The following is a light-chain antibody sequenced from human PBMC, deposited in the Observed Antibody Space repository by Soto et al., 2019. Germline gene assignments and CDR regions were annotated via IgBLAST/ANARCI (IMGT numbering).Light chain of an antibody. J-gene: IGLJ2*01. CDR3: QSYDSSLSVI. CDR2: DNS. CDR1: GSNIGAGYD. V-gene: IGLV1-40*01. Sequence: QSVLTQPPSVSGAPGQRVTISCTGSGSNIGAGYDVHWYQQLPGTAPKLLINDNSNRPSGVPDRFSGSKSDTSASLAITGLQAEDEADYYCQSYDSSLSVIFGGWTKLTVL.